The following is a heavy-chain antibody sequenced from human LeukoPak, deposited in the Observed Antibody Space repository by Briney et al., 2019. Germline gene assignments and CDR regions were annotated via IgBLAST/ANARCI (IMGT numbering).Heavy chain of an antibody. CDR3: ARAGTVTTLGAFDI. V-gene: IGHV4-30-4*08. J-gene: IGHJ3*02. D-gene: IGHD4-17*01. Sequence: PSETLPLTCTVSGGSISNGDYYWSWIRQPPGKGLEWIGYIYYSGSTYYNPSLKSRVTISVDTSKNQFSLKLSSVTAADTAVYYCARAGTVTTLGAFDIWGQGTMVTVSS. CDR2: IYYSGST. CDR1: GGSISNGDYY.